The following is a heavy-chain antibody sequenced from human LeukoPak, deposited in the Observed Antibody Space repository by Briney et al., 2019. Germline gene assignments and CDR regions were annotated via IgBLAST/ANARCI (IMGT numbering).Heavy chain of an antibody. CDR3: ARDRGYSEDGFDP. V-gene: IGHV3-48*01. J-gene: IGHJ5*02. CDR1: GFTFNSYS. CDR2: ISSTGNTI. Sequence: GGSLRLSCSGSGFTFNSYSINWVRQAPGKGLEWISYISSTGNTIYYADSVKGRFTISRDTAKNSLFLQMDGLTAEDTAVYYCARDRGYSEDGFDPWGQGTLVTVSS. D-gene: IGHD5-18*01.